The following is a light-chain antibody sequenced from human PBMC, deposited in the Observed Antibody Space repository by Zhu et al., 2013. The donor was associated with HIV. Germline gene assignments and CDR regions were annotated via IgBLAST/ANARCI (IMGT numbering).Light chain of an antibody. J-gene: IGKJ4*01. Sequence: DIVMTQSPDSLAVSLGERAALNCKSSQSVLYSSNNKNYLAWYQQKPGQPPKLLIYWASTRESGVPDRFSGSGSGTHFTLTISSLQAEDVAVYYCQQYYTTPRTFGGGTKVEIK. CDR3: QQYYTTPRT. CDR1: QSVLYSSNNKNY. V-gene: IGKV4-1*01. CDR2: WAS.